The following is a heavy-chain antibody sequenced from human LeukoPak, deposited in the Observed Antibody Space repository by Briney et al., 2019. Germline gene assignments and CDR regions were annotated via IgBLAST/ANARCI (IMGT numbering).Heavy chain of an antibody. D-gene: IGHD3-10*01. CDR1: GFTFSNAR. CDR2: IKSKTDGGTT. CDR3: TTNSRNEGLLDY. J-gene: IGHJ4*02. V-gene: IGHV3-15*01. Sequence: GGSLRLSCAASGFTFSNARMSWVRQAPGKGLEWVGRIKSKTDGGTTDYAAPVKGRFTISRDDSKNTLYLQMNSLKTEDTAVYYCTTNSRNEGLLDYWGQGTLVTVSS.